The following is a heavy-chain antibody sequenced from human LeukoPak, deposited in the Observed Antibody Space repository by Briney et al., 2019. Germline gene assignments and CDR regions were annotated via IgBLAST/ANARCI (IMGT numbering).Heavy chain of an antibody. J-gene: IGHJ4*02. Sequence: PGGSLRLSCAASGFTFSSYGMHWVRQAPGKGLEWVAVISYDGSNKYYADSVKGRFTISRDNSKNTLYLQMNSLRAEDTAVYYCAKGRKAYYDSAYYFDYWGQGTLVTVSS. V-gene: IGHV3-30*18. CDR3: AKGRKAYYDSAYYFDY. D-gene: IGHD3-22*01. CDR1: GFTFSSYG. CDR2: ISYDGSNK.